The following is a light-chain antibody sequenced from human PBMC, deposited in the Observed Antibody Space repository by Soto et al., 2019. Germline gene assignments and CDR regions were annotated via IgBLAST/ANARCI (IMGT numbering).Light chain of an antibody. V-gene: IGKV1-39*01. J-gene: IGKJ1*01. CDR2: GAS. CDR3: QQSYSTPWT. CDR1: QSISSY. Sequence: DIQMTQPPSSLSASVGDRVTITCRASQSISSYLNWYQQKPGNSPKVLLYGASILQTGVPSRFSGSESGTDFTLTIRSLQPEDSATYYCQQSYSTPWTFGQGTKVEIK.